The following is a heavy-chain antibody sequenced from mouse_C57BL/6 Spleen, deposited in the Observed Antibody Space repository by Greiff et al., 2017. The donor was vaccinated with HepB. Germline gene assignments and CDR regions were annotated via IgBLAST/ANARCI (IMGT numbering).Heavy chain of an antibody. Sequence: DVMLVESGGGLVQPGGSLKLSCAASGFTFSDYGMAWVRQAPRKGPEWVAFISNLAYSIYYADTVTGRFTISRENAKNTLYLEMSSLRSEDTAMYYCARGGYYGYDEAMDYWGQGTSVTVSS. D-gene: IGHD2-2*01. V-gene: IGHV5-15*01. CDR3: ARGGYYGYDEAMDY. CDR1: GFTFSDYG. J-gene: IGHJ4*01. CDR2: ISNLAYSI.